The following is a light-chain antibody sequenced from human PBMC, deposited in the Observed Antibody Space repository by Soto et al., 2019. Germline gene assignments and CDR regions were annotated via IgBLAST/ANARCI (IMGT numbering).Light chain of an antibody. CDR3: QHYNDWRWT. J-gene: IGKJ1*01. CDR2: GAS. Sequence: EIVMTQSPATLSVSPGEGATLSCRASQSISSKLAWYQQKRGQAPRLLIYGASTRATGVPAGFSGSGSGTEFTLTISSLQSEDLAVYYCQHYNDWRWTFGQGTKVEIK. V-gene: IGKV3-15*01. CDR1: QSISSK.